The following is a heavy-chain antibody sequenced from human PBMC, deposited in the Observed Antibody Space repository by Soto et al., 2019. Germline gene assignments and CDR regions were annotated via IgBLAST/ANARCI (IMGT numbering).Heavy chain of an antibody. CDR3: ARDSFDILTGYPTPGWFDP. CDR1: GGTFSSYA. CDR2: IIPIFGTA. Sequence: GPQVKVSCKASGGTFSSYAISWVRQAPGQGLEWMGGIIPIFGTANYAQKFQGRVTITADESTSTAYMELSSLRSEDTAVYYCARDSFDILTGYPTPGWFDPWGQGTLVTVSS. J-gene: IGHJ5*02. D-gene: IGHD3-9*01. V-gene: IGHV1-69*13.